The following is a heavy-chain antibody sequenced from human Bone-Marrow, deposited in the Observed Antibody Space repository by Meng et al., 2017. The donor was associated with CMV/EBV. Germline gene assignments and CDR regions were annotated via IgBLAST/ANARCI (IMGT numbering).Heavy chain of an antibody. V-gene: IGHV3-11*01. J-gene: IGHJ5*02. CDR2: ISSSSATI. CDR3: AKDNFFVIRAFDP. Sequence: RGSLRLSCAASGFIFSDYYMSWIRQVPGKGLEWIAYISSSSATIYYADSVKGRFTISRDNAKNSVYLQMNSLRADDTAVYYCAKDNFFVIRAFDPWGQGTLVTVSS. CDR1: GFIFSDYY. D-gene: IGHD2-21*01.